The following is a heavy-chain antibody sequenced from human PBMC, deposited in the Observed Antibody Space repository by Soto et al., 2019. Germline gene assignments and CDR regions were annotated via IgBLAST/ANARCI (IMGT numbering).Heavy chain of an antibody. CDR2: LYYTGST. D-gene: IGHD3-3*01. J-gene: IGHJ6*02. V-gene: IGHV4-59*01. CDR3: ARGGGYDFRSSQAPPIDV. CDR1: GGSISDFY. Sequence: QVQLQESGPGLVKPSETLSLTCNVSGGSISDFYWSWIRQSPGKRLEWIGYLYYTGSTNYNPALKSRVTISRDTSKNQFSLKVRSVTAADTAVYYCARGGGYDFRSSQAPPIDVWGPGTTVTVSS.